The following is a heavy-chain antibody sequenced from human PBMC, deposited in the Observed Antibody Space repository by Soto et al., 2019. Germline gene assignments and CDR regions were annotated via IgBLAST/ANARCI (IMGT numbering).Heavy chain of an antibody. Sequence: PSETLSLTCTVSGNSIATGAYYWSWIRQHPGKGLEWLGYISYSGTTYYNPSLKSRFTISVDTSKNRFSLILTAVPAADTADHFSGTGARSTTPIGDFVNWRPETKVTVSS. CDR2: ISYSGTT. CDR1: GNSIATGAYY. V-gene: IGHV4-31*03. CDR3: GTGARSTTPIGDFVN. J-gene: IGHJ3*01. D-gene: IGHD2-2*01.